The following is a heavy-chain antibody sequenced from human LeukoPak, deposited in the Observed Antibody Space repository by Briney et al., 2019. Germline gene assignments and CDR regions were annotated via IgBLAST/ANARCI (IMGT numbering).Heavy chain of an antibody. CDR1: GYTFTGYY. V-gene: IGHV1-2*02. D-gene: IGHD3-3*01. J-gene: IGHJ4*02. Sequence: ASVKVSCKASGYTFTGYYMHWVRQAPGQGLEWMGWINPNSGGTNYAQKFQGRVTMTRDTSISTAYMELSRLRSDDTAVYYCARVRSMESRDPPQTDYWGQGTLVTVSS. CDR3: ARVRSMESRDPPQTDY. CDR2: INPNSGGT.